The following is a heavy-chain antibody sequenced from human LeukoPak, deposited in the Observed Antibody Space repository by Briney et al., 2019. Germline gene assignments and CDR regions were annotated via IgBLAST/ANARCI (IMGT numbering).Heavy chain of an antibody. V-gene: IGHV3-66*01. CDR1: GFTVSSNY. CDR2: IYSGGST. CDR3: ARERRQQSPYYYYYGMDV. Sequence: PGGSLRLTCAASGFTVSSNYMSWVRQAPGKGLEWVSVIYSGGSTYYADSVKGRFTISRDNSKNTLYLQMNSLRAEDTAVYYCARERRQQSPYYYYYGMDVWGQGTTVTVS. D-gene: IGHD6-13*01. J-gene: IGHJ6*02.